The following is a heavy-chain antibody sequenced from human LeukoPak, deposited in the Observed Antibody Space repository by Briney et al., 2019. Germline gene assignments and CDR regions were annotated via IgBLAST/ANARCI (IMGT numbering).Heavy chain of an antibody. CDR2: MNPNSGNT. D-gene: IGHD6-6*01. Sequence: GASVTVSCKASEYTFTSYDINWVRQATGQGLEWMGWMNPNSGNTGYAQKFQGRVTMTRVTPISTAYMELNNLTSEDTAVYYCARGSWGEIAGRKSFEFWGQGSLVTVSS. J-gene: IGHJ4*02. V-gene: IGHV1-8*01. CDR1: EYTFTSYD. CDR3: ARGSWGEIAGRKSFEF.